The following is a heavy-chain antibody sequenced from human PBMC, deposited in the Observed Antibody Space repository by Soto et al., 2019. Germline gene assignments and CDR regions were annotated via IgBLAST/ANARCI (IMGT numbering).Heavy chain of an antibody. D-gene: IGHD3-22*01. CDR2: IYSGGST. CDR1: GFTVSSKY. J-gene: IGHJ4*02. CDR3: ASNYYEISGYYKGALDY. V-gene: IGHV3-53*01. Sequence: EVQLVESGGGLIQPGGSLRLSCAASGFTVSSKYMSWVRQAPGKGLEWVSVIYSGGSTYYADSVKGRFTISRDNSKSTLYLQMNSLRAEDTAVYYCASNYYEISGYYKGALDYWGQGTLVTVSS.